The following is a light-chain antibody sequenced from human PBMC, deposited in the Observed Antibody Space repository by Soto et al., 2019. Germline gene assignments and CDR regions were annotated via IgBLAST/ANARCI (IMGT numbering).Light chain of an antibody. CDR1: QSVLYSSNNNNY. V-gene: IGKV4-1*01. CDR2: WAS. Sequence: DIVMTQSPDSLAVSLGERATINCKSSQSVLYSSNNNNYLAWYQQKPGQPPKLLIYWASTRESGVPDRFSGSGPGTDFTLTISSLQAEDVAVYYCQQYYSTPWTFGQGTKVEIK. J-gene: IGKJ1*01. CDR3: QQYYSTPWT.